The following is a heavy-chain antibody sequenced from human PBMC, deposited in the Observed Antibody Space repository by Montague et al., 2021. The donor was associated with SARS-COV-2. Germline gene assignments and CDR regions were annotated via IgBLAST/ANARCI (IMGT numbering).Heavy chain of an antibody. V-gene: IGHV3-48*03. J-gene: IGHJ4*02. CDR3: AREYIEAAGHGNDY. Sequence: SLRRSCAASGFTFSSYEMNWVRQAPGKGLEWVSYISRSGSIIYYADSVKGRFTISRDNAKNSLYLQMNSLRAEDTAVYYCAREYIEAAGHGNDYWGQGTLVTVSS. D-gene: IGHD6-13*01. CDR1: GFTFSSYE. CDR2: ISRSGSII.